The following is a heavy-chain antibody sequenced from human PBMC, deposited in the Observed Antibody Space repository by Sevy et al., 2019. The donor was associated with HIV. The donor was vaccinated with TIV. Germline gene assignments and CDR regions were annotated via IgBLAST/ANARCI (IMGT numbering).Heavy chain of an antibody. V-gene: IGHV3-30*04. CDR3: ARDAGVVVVPAALDY. Sequence: GGSLRLSCAASGFTFSSYAMHWVRQAPGKGLEWVAVISYDGSNKYYADSVKGRFTISRDNSKNTLYLQMNSLRAEDTAVYYCARDAGVVVVPAALDYWGQGTLLTVSS. D-gene: IGHD2-2*01. CDR2: ISYDGSNK. J-gene: IGHJ4*02. CDR1: GFTFSSYA.